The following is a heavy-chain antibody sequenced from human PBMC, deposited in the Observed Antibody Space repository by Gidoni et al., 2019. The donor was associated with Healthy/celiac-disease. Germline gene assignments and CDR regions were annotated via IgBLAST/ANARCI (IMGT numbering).Heavy chain of an antibody. D-gene: IGHD2-15*01. V-gene: IGHV1-46*01. CDR1: GYTFTSYS. CDR2: INPCGGST. Sequence: QVQLVQSGAEVKKPGASVKVSCKAYGYTFTSYSMPWVRQAPGQGLEWVGIINPCGGSTSYAQKFQGRVTMTRDTSTSTVYMELSSLRSEDTAVYYCARDLTLEMVVFDYYYYGMDVWGQGTTVTVSS. CDR3: ARDLTLEMVVFDYYYYGMDV. J-gene: IGHJ6*02.